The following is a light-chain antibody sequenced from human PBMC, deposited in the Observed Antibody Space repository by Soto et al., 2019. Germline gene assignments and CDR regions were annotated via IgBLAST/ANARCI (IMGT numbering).Light chain of an antibody. CDR3: SSYTTTSTLE. Sequence: QSALTQPASVSGSPGQSITISCTGTSSDVGAYKYVSWYQQHPGKAPKLMIYDVSHRPSGVSNRFSGSKSGNTASLTISGLQAEDEADYYCSSYTTTSTLEFGGGTKLTAL. CDR1: SSDVGAYKY. CDR2: DVS. J-gene: IGLJ2*01. V-gene: IGLV2-14*01.